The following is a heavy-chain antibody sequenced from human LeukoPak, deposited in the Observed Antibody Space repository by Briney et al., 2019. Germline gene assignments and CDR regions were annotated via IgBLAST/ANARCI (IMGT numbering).Heavy chain of an antibody. J-gene: IGHJ5*02. CDR3: ARDRAANQDWVEFDP. Sequence: GGSLRLSCAVSGFRASDYYMSWVRQAPGKGLEWVGLIRDSGEAFYADFARGRFATSRDESENTLYLQMNSLRVEDTAVYFCARDRAANQDWVEFDPWGQGTPVIVSS. CDR1: GFRASDYY. CDR2: IRDSGEA. V-gene: IGHV3-66*03. D-gene: IGHD3/OR15-3a*01.